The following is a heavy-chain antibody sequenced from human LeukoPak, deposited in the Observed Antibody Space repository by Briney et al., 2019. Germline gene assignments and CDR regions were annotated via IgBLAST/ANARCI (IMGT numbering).Heavy chain of an antibody. V-gene: IGHV1-2*02. CDR1: GVTFSGHY. CDR3: VREGNELLSKNFDY. D-gene: IGHD2-21*02. J-gene: IGHJ4*02. Sequence: GASVKVSCKASGVTFSGHYIHGGRQAPGEGLVWMGYINPHSGATSSPQKFQGRVTMTTDTSISAVYMELSSLTSDDTAMYYCVREGNELLSKNFDYWGQGSLVTVSS. CDR2: INPHSGAT.